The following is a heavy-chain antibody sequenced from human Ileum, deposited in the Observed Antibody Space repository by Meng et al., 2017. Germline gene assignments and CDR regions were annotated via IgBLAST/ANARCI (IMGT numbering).Heavy chain of an antibody. CDR1: GFNFRNYG. D-gene: IGHD3-16*01. J-gene: IGHJ4*02. CDR2: IWYDGSKK. Sequence: QGQLVEAGGGVVQPGKSLRLCCAASGFNFRNYGMHWVRQAPGKGLEWVAVIWYDGSKKYYVDSVKGRFTISRDNSENTLYLQMNSLRAEDTALYFCARDMSKRFDFWGQGTLVTVSS. V-gene: IGHV3-33*01. CDR3: ARDMSKRFDF.